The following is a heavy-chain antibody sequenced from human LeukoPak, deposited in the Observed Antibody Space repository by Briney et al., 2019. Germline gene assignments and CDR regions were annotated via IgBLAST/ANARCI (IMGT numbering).Heavy chain of an antibody. CDR2: INWNGGST. V-gene: IGHV3-20*04. Sequence: PGGSLRLSCAATGFTFDDYGRSWVRQAPGKGLEWVSGINWNGGSTGYADSVKGRFTISRDNAKNSLYLQMNSLRAEDTALYYCARDPGIAAAEDDYWGRGTLVTVSS. D-gene: IGHD6-13*01. J-gene: IGHJ4*02. CDR1: GFTFDDYG. CDR3: ARDPGIAAAEDDY.